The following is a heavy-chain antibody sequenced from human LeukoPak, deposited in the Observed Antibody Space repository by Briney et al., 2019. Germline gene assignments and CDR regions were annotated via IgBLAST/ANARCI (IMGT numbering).Heavy chain of an antibody. CDR1: GYTFTSYG. Sequence: ASVKVSCKASGYTFTSYGISWVRQAPGQGLEWMGWISAYNGNTNYAQKLQGRVTMATDTSTSTAYMELRSLRSDDTAVYYCARDRIAAAGGDAFDIWGQGTMVTVSS. J-gene: IGHJ3*02. CDR3: ARDRIAAAGGDAFDI. CDR2: ISAYNGNT. D-gene: IGHD6-13*01. V-gene: IGHV1-18*01.